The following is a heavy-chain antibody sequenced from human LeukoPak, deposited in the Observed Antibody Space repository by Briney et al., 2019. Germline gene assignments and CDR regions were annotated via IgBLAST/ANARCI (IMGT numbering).Heavy chain of an antibody. V-gene: IGHV4-38-2*01. CDR2: IYHSGST. Sequence: PSETLSLTCAVSGYSISSGYYWGWIRQPPGKGLEWIGSIYHSGSTYYNPSLKSRVTISVDTSKNQFFLNLRSVTAADTAVYHCARVMVVAANGEVVLAPPDAFDVWGQGTVVTVSS. CDR3: ARVMVVAANGEVVLAPPDAFDV. D-gene: IGHD2-15*01. CDR1: GYSISSGYY. J-gene: IGHJ3*01.